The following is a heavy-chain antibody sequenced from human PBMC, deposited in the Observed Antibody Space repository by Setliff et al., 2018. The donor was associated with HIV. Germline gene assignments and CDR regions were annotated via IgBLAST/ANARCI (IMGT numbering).Heavy chain of an antibody. V-gene: IGHV4-61*08. CDR3: ARGSYYFYGMDV. CDR2: VYYSGST. CDR1: GGSISSGDYY. Sequence: PSETLSLTCTVSGGSISSGDYYWGWIRQPPGKGLEWIGTVYYSGSTNYNPSLKSRVTISVDTSKNQFSLKLSSVTAADTAVYNCARGSYYFYGMDVWGQGTTVTVSS. J-gene: IGHJ6*02.